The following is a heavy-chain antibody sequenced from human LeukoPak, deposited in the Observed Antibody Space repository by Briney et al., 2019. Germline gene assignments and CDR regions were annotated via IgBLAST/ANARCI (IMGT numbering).Heavy chain of an antibody. CDR1: GFTFSNYT. CDR2: ISGSGGST. V-gene: IGHV3-23*01. Sequence: GGSLRLSCAASGFTFSNYTMSWVRQAPGKGLEWVSTISGSGGSTYYADSVKGRFTISRDNSKNTLYLQMNSLRAEDTAVYYCAKLYSTNWNYLDSWGQGTLVTVSS. J-gene: IGHJ4*02. CDR3: AKLYSTNWNYLDS. D-gene: IGHD6-13*01.